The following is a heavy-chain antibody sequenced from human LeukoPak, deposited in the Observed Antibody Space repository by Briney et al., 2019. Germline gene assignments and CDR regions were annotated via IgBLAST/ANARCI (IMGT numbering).Heavy chain of an antibody. J-gene: IGHJ4*02. Sequence: GGSLRLSCAASGFTFSSYAMSWVRQAPGKGLEWASAISGSGGSTYYADSVKGRFTISRDNSKNTLYLQMNSLRAEDTAVYYCAKDLTHSSSIDYWGQGTLVTVSS. CDR1: GFTFSSYA. V-gene: IGHV3-23*01. CDR3: AKDLTHSSSIDY. D-gene: IGHD6-13*01. CDR2: ISGSGGST.